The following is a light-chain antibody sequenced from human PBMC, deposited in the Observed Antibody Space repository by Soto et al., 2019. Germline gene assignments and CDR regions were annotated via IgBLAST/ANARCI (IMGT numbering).Light chain of an antibody. CDR2: DVT. V-gene: IGLV2-14*01. J-gene: IGLJ1*01. CDR3: NSYTSTTIQV. Sequence: QSALTQPASVSGSPGQSITISCTGTSSDVGGYNYVSWYQQHPGKAPKLMIYDVTTRPSGVSNRFSGSKSGNTASLTISGLQAEDEGDYYCNSYTSTTIQVFGTGTKLTVL. CDR1: SSDVGGYNY.